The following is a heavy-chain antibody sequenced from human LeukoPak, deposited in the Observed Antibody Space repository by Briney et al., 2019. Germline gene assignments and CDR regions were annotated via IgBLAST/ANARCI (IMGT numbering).Heavy chain of an antibody. CDR1: GGSIGIYY. V-gene: IGHV4-59*08. CDR2: ISYSGST. Sequence: SETLSLTCPVSGGSIGIYYWSWIRQPPGKGLEWIAFISYSGSTNYIPSLKSRASISLDTSKNLCSLRLSSVTAADTAVYYCARHAIYSGGYSFWFDPWGLGTLVTVSS. J-gene: IGHJ5*02. CDR3: ARHAIYSGGYSFWFDP. D-gene: IGHD1-26*01.